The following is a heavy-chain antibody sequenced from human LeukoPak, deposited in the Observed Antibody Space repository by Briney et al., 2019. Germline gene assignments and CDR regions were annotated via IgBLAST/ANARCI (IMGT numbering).Heavy chain of an antibody. V-gene: IGHV4-4*02. D-gene: IGHD2-15*01. CDR2: IYHSGST. J-gene: IGHJ5*02. CDR1: GGSISSSNW. Sequence: SGTLSLTCAVSGGSISSSNWWSWVRQPPGKGLEWIGEIYHSGSTNYNPSLKSRVTISVDKSKNQFSLKLSSVTAADTAVYYCASRYCSGGSCYSPEITWGQGTLVTVSS. CDR3: ASRYCSGGSCYSPEIT.